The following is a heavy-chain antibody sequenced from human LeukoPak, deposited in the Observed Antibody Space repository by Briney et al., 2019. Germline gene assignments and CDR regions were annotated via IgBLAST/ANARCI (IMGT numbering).Heavy chain of an antibody. V-gene: IGHV3-30*04. CDR1: GFTFSSYA. CDR3: ARDPTVTAHDAFDI. J-gene: IGHJ3*02. Sequence: PGGSLRLSCAASGFTFSSYAMHWVRQAPGKGLEWVAVISYDGSNKYYADSVKGRFTISRDNSKNTLYLQMNSLRAEDAAVYYCARDPTVTAHDAFDIWGQGTMVTVSS. D-gene: IGHD4-11*01. CDR2: ISYDGSNK.